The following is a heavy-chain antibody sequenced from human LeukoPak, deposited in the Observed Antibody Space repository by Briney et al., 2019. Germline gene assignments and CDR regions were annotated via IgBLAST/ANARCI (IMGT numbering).Heavy chain of an antibody. CDR2: IYYSGST. CDR3: ARHFWIQNWFDP. J-gene: IGHJ5*02. CDR1: GGSISSGGYY. V-gene: IGHV4-61*08. D-gene: IGHD3-3*02. Sequence: PSETLSLTCTVSGGSISSGGYYWSWIRQHPGKGLEWIGYIYYSGSTNYNPSLKSRVTISVDTSKNQFSLKLSSVTAADTAVYYCARHFWIQNWFDPWGQGTLVTVSS.